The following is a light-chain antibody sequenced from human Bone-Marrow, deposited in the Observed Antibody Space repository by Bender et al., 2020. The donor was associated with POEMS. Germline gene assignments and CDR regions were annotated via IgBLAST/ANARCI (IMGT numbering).Light chain of an antibody. CDR2: KDS. J-gene: IGLJ2*01. V-gene: IGLV3-27*01. CDR1: ILSKNY. CDR3: FSAGGSDRV. Sequence: SYELKQPSSVSVFPGQTARITCSGDILSKNYARWFQQKPGQAPLLVIYKDSERPSGIPERFSGSSSGTTVTLIISGAQVDDEADYYCFSAGGSDRVFGGGTKLTVL.